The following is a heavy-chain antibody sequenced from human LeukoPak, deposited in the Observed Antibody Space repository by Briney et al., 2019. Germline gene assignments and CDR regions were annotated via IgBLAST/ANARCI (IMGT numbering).Heavy chain of an antibody. CDR1: GFIFSNYA. J-gene: IGHJ2*01. Sequence: GGSLRLSCAASGFIFSNYAMSCVRQAPGKGLEWVSTFTGSGGSTYYADPVKGRFTISRDTSKNTLSLQMNSLRAEDTAVYYCAKGLSSGYYSSFDLWGRGTLVTVSS. CDR2: FTGSGGST. CDR3: AKGLSSGYYSSFDL. V-gene: IGHV3-23*01. D-gene: IGHD6-19*01.